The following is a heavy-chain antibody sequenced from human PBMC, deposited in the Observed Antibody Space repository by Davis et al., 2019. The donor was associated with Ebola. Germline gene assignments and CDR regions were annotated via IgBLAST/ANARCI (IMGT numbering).Heavy chain of an antibody. CDR1: GGTFSSYA. V-gene: IGHV1-69*10. Sequence: SVKVSCKASGGTFSSYAISWVRQAPGQGLEWMGGIIPILGIANYAQKFQGRVTITADESTSTAYMELSSLRSEDTALYYCARLGTPYSSYDHLDYWGQGTLVTVSS. J-gene: IGHJ4*02. D-gene: IGHD5-12*01. CDR3: ARLGTPYSSYDHLDY. CDR2: IIPILGIA.